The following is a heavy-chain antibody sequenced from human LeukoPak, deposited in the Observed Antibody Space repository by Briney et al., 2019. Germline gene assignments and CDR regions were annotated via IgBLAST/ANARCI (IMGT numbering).Heavy chain of an antibody. CDR3: ARTLYSSSCY. J-gene: IGHJ4*02. CDR2: ISSNGGST. Sequence: SGGSLRLSCSASGFTFSSYAMHWVRQAPGKGLEYVSAISSNGGSTYYADSVKGRFTISRDNSKNTLYLQMSSLRAEDTAVYYCARTLYSSSCYWGQGTLVTVSS. V-gene: IGHV3-64D*09. CDR1: GFTFSSYA. D-gene: IGHD6-6*01.